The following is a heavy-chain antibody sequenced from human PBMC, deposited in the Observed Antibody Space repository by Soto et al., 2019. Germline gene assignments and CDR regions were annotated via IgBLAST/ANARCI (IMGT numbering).Heavy chain of an antibody. D-gene: IGHD3-9*01. J-gene: IGHJ6*02. CDR3: ARNRLVIGLDRYGMDG. V-gene: IGHV1-69*01. CDR1: GGTFSSYA. CDR2: IIPIFGTA. Sequence: QVQLVQSGAEVKKPGSSVKVSCKASGGTFSSYAISWVRQAPGQGLEWMGGIIPIFGTANYAQKFQGRVTITADESTSTAYMELSSLRSQDTALYYCARNRLVIGLDRYGMDGWGQGTTVTVSS.